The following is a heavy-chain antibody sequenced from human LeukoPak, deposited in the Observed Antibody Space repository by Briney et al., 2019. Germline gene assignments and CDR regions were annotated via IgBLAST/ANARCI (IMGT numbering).Heavy chain of an antibody. CDR3: ARTFRVGATTTRAFDI. Sequence: ASVKVSCKATEYTFTSYDINWVRQVTGQGLEWMGWMNPNSGNTGYAQSFQGRVTMTRNTSISTAYMELSSLRSEYTAVYYCARTFRVGATTTRAFDIWGQGTMVTVSS. V-gene: IGHV1-8*01. J-gene: IGHJ3*02. D-gene: IGHD1-26*01. CDR2: MNPNSGNT. CDR1: EYTFTSYD.